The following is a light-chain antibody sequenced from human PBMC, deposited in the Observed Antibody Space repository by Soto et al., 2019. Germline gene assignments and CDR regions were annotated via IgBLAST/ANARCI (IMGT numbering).Light chain of an antibody. J-gene: IGKJ1*01. V-gene: IGKV3-20*01. CDR2: AAS. CDR1: QSVSDNY. Sequence: EIVLTQSPGTLSLSPGEGATLSCRASQSVSDNYLAWYQQKPGQAPRLVIYAASSRATGIPDRFSGSGSGTDFTLSISRLEPEDFATYYCQQSYSTRWTFGQGTKVEIK. CDR3: QQSYSTRWT.